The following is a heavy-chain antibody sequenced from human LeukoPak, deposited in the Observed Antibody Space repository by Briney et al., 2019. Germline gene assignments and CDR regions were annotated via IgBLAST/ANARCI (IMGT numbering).Heavy chain of an antibody. V-gene: IGHV3-23*01. CDR1: GFTFSSYA. Sequence: GALRLSCAASGFTFSSYAMSWVRQAPGKGLEWVSAISGSGGSTYYADSVKGRFTISRDNCKNTLYLQMNSLRAEDTAVYYCAKSGYGDYVNFDYWGQGTLVTVSS. D-gene: IGHD4-17*01. J-gene: IGHJ4*02. CDR3: AKSGYGDYVNFDY. CDR2: ISGSGGST.